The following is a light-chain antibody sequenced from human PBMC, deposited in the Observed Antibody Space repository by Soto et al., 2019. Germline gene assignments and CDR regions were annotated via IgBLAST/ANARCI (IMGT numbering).Light chain of an antibody. V-gene: IGLV1-40*01. CDR2: GNS. J-gene: IGLJ2*01. CDR3: QSYDGSLVVV. CDR1: SSNIGAGYD. Sequence: QSVLTQPPSVSGAPGQRVTISCTGSSSNIGAGYDVHWYQQLPGTAPKLLIYGNSNRPSGVPDRFSGSKSGTSAPLAITGLQAEDEADYYCQSYDGSLVVVFGGGTKLTVL.